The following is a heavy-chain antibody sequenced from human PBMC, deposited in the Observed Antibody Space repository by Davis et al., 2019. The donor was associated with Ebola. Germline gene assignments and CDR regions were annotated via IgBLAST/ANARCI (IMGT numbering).Heavy chain of an antibody. V-gene: IGHV4-59*01. CDR3: ARDSGGFDY. Sequence: GSLRLSCTVSGGSISSYYWSWIRQPPGKGLEWIGYIYYSGSTNYNPSLKSRVTISVDTSKNQFSLKLSSVTAADTAVYYCARDSGGFDYWGQGTLVTVSS. J-gene: IGHJ4*02. CDR1: GGSISSYY. CDR2: IYYSGST. D-gene: IGHD1-14*01.